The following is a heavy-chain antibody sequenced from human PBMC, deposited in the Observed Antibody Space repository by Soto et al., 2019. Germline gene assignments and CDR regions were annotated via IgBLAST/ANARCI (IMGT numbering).Heavy chain of an antibody. J-gene: IGHJ4*02. CDR2: IYSSGRT. D-gene: IGHD5-12*01. V-gene: IGHV3-53*01. Sequence: GGSLRLSCAASGFTLSNNYMGWVRQAPGKGLEWVSVIYSSGRTDYADSVKGRFTISRDKSKNTLYLQMDSLRAEDTAVYYCARARDGYNFLYERTWGQGTLVTVSS. CDR3: ARARDGYNFLYERT. CDR1: GFTLSNNY.